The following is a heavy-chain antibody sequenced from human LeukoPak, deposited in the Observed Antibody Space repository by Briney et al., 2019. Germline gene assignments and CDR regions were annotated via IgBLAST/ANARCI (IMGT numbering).Heavy chain of an antibody. CDR1: GFTFDDYA. Sequence: GGSLRLSCAASGFTFDDYAMDWVRQAPGKGLEWVSLISGDGGRTFYADSVKGRSTISRDNSKNSPYLQMNSLRTEDTALYYCAKDLASLYDAFDIWGQGTMVTVSS. V-gene: IGHV3-43*02. J-gene: IGHJ3*02. CDR2: ISGDGGRT. CDR3: AKDLASLYDAFDI.